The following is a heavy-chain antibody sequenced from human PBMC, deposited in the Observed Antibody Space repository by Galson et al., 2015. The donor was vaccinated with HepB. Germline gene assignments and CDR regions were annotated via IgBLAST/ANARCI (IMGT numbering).Heavy chain of an antibody. CDR2: IKSKTDGGTT. J-gene: IGHJ6*02. Sequence: LRLSCAASGFTFSNAWMSWVRQAPGKGLEWVGRIKSKTDGGTTDYAAPVKGRFTISRDDSKNTLYLQMNSLKTEDTAVYYCTADFGYYYGSGSYSRLYGMDVWGQGTTVTVSS. V-gene: IGHV3-15*01. D-gene: IGHD3-10*01. CDR1: GFTFSNAW. CDR3: TADFGYYYGSGSYSRLYGMDV.